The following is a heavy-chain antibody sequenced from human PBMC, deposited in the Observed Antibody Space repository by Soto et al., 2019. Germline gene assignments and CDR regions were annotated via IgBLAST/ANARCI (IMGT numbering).Heavy chain of an antibody. D-gene: IGHD3-22*01. V-gene: IGHV3-23*01. CDR2: ISGGGGSI. CDR1: GFTFSTYA. J-gene: IGHJ5*02. CDR3: AKHDYDSSGNNWFDP. Sequence: GGSLRLSCAASGFTFSTYAMGWVRQAPGKGLEWVSSISGGGGSIYYADSGKGRFTISRDNFKNTVYLQINSLRVEDTAVYYCAKHDYDSSGNNWFDPWGQGTLVTVSS.